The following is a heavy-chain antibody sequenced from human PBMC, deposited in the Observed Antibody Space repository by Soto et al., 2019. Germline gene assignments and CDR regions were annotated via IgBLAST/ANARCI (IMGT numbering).Heavy chain of an antibody. J-gene: IGHJ5*02. D-gene: IGHD3-10*01. Sequence: TLSLTCTVSAGSISSGDYYWSWLRQPPGKGLEWIGYIYYSGSTYYNPSLNSRVTISVDTSKNQFSLKLSSVTAADTAVYYCASGAASGRLLYWFDPWGQGTLVTVSS. V-gene: IGHV4-30-4*01. CDR3: ASGAASGRLLYWFDP. CDR1: AGSISSGDYY. CDR2: IYYSGST.